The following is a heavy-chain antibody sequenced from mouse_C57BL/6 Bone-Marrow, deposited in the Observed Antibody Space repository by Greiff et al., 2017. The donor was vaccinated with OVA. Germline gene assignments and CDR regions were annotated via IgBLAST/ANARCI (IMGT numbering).Heavy chain of an antibody. CDR3: TRESNPSYWYFDV. J-gene: IGHJ1*03. V-gene: IGHV5-9-1*02. CDR1: GFTLSSYA. Sequence: EVKLMESGEGLVKPGGSLKLSCAASGFTLSSYAMSWVRQTPEKRLEWVAYISSGGDYIYYADTVKGRFTISRDNARNTLYLQMSSLKSEDTAMYYCTRESNPSYWYFDVWGTGTTVTVSS. D-gene: IGHD2-5*01. CDR2: ISSGGDYI.